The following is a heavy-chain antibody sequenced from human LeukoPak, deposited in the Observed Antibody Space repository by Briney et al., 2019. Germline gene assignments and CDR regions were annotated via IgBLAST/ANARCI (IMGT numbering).Heavy chain of an antibody. CDR3: AKSHLQIAAANFDY. D-gene: IGHD6-13*01. J-gene: IGHJ4*02. V-gene: IGHV3-23*01. Sequence: PGGSLRLSCAASGFTFSSYAMSWVRQAPGKGPEWVSAVSGSGGSTYYAHSVKGRFTISRDNSKNTLYLQMNSLKAEDTAVYYCAKSHLQIAAANFDYWGQGTLVTASS. CDR2: VSGSGGST. CDR1: GFTFSSYA.